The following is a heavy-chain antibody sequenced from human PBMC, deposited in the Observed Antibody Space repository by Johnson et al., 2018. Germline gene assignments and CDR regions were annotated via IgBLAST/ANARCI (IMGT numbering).Heavy chain of an antibody. CDR2: IHHRGGT. CDR1: GASVSNNNW. CDR3: VREFGDDAFDI. V-gene: IGHV4-4*02. J-gene: IGHJ3*02. Sequence: QVQLVESGPGLVEPSGTLSLTCAVSGASVSNNNWWSWVRQPPGKGLEWIAEIHHRGGTTYNLSLKSRLTISMAKSKNQLSLEVRSVTAADTAIYYCVREFGDDAFDIWGQGTMVTVSS. D-gene: IGHD3-10*01.